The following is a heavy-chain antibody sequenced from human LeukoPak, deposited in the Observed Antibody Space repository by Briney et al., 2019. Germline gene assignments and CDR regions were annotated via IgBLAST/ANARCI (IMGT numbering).Heavy chain of an antibody. V-gene: IGHV1-18*01. J-gene: IGHJ4*02. CDR3: ARDGTSTDDY. CDR1: GYTFSNFG. CDR2: ISGNNDNP. Sequence: ASVEVSCKASGYTFSNFGISWVRQAPGQGLEWMGWISGNNDNPNYGQKFQGRLTVTTDSSTNTAYMELRNLRSDDTAVYYCARDGTSTDDYWGQGTLVTVSS. D-gene: IGHD2-2*01.